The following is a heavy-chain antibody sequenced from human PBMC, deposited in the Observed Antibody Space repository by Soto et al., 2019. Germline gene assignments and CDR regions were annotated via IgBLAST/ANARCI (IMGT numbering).Heavy chain of an antibody. Sequence: PGGSLRLSCAASAFTFYKYDIHWVRQATGKGLEWVSAIGSAGDTYYADSVKGRFTISRENAKNSLYLQMNRLRAGDTAVYFCARAEGSTYSDYYYNGLDVWGQGATVTVSS. CDR2: IGSAGDT. CDR1: AFTFYKYD. D-gene: IGHD2-15*01. V-gene: IGHV3-13*01. J-gene: IGHJ6*02. CDR3: ARAEGSTYSDYYYNGLDV.